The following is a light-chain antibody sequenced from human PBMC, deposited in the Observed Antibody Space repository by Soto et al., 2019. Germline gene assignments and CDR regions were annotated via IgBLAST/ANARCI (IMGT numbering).Light chain of an antibody. CDR1: TGAVTSAYY. V-gene: IGLV7-43*01. CDR3: LLYYGAYSV. CDR2: STS. J-gene: IGLJ1*01. Sequence: QAVVTQEPSLTVSPGGTVTLTCASSTGAVTSAYYPNWFQQKPGQAPRALMYSTSNKHSWTPARFSGFLLGGKAALTLSGVQPEDEAESSCLLYYGAYSVSGTGTKVTVL.